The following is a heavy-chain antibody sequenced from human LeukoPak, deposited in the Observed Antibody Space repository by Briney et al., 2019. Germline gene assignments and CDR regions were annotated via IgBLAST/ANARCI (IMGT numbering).Heavy chain of an antibody. CDR2: IRSKANSYAT. CDR3: TRHAAREYPLPQDSYYYGMDV. V-gene: IGHV3-73*01. Sequence: GGSLRLSCAASGFAFSGSAMHWVRPASGKGLEWVGRIRSKANSYATAHAASVKGRFTISRDDSKNTAYLQMNSLKTEDTAVYYCTRHAAREYPLPQDSYYYGMDVWGQGTTVTVSS. CDR1: GFAFSGSA. J-gene: IGHJ6*02. D-gene: IGHD2-2*01.